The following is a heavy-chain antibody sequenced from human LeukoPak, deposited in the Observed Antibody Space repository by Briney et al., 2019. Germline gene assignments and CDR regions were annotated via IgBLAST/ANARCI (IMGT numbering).Heavy chain of an antibody. V-gene: IGHV3-21*01. J-gene: IGHJ4*02. CDR3: TRDLSATARAYDY. D-gene: IGHD1-26*01. CDR2: IDISGTYI. CDR1: GFILSDYN. Sequence: GGSLRLSCAASGFILSDYNMNWVRQAPGKGLEWVSFIDISGTYITYADSVKGRFTVSRDNAKNSLYLQMNSLRAEDTAVYYCTRDLSATARAYDYWGQGTLATVSS.